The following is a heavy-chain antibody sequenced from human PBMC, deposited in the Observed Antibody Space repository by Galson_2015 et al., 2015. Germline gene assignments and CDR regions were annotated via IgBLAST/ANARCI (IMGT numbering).Heavy chain of an antibody. Sequence: SLRLSCAASGFTFSTYGMHWVRQAPGKGLEWVAVISYDGSDKYYADSVKGRFTISRDNSKNTLYLQMNSPRVEDSAVYYCAKDLTGGFPIDYWGQGTLVTVSS. V-gene: IGHV3-30*18. J-gene: IGHJ4*02. CDR3: AKDLTGGFPIDY. CDR1: GFTFSTYG. D-gene: IGHD4-23*01. CDR2: ISYDGSDK.